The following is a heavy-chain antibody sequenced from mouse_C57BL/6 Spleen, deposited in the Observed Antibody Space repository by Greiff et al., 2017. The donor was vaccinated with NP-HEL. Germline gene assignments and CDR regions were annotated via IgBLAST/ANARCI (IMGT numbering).Heavy chain of an antibody. Sequence: QVQLQQSGAELVRPGPSVKVSCKASGYAFTNYLIEWVKQRPGQGLEWIGVINPGSGGTNYNEKFKGKATLTADKSSSTAYMQLSSLTSEDSAVYFCARRQLGRAMDYWGQGTSVTVSS. CDR3: ARRQLGRAMDY. CDR1: GYAFTNYL. D-gene: IGHD4-1*02. V-gene: IGHV1-54*01. J-gene: IGHJ4*01. CDR2: INPGSGGT.